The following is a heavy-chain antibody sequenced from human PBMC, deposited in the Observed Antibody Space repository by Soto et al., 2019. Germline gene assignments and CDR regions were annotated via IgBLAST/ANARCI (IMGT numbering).Heavy chain of an antibody. D-gene: IGHD6-25*01. Sequence: SVKVSCKASGGTFSSYTISWLRQAPGQGLEWMGRIIPILGIANYAQKFQGRVTITADKSTSTAYMELSSLRSEDTAVYYCARDLPHPYSSGGANNWFDPWGQGTLVTVSS. CDR3: ARDLPHPYSSGGANNWFDP. CDR1: GGTFSSYT. V-gene: IGHV1-69*04. J-gene: IGHJ5*02. CDR2: IIPILGIA.